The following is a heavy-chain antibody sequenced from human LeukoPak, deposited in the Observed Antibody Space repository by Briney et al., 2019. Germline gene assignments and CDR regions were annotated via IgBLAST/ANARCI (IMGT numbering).Heavy chain of an antibody. V-gene: IGHV3-15*01. J-gene: IGHJ4*02. CDR3: TSLVGSPTY. CDR1: GFNFQYAW. CDR2: IKSKRDGETT. D-gene: IGHD4-23*01. Sequence: AGGSLRLSCAGSGFNFQYAWMTWVRQAPGKGLEWVGRIKSKRDGETTDYAALVKSRFSISRDDSKNTVYLQMNSHRTEDTAVYYCTSLVGSPTYWGQGTLVAVSS.